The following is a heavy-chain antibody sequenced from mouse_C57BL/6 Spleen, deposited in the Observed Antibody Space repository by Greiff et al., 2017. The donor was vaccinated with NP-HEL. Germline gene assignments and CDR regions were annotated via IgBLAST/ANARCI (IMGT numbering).Heavy chain of an antibody. CDR1: GYTFTSYG. Sequence: QVQLQQSGAELARPGASVKLSCKASGYTFTSYGISWVKQRTGQGLEWIGEIYPRSGNTYYNEKFKGKATLTADKSSSTAYMELLSLTSEDSAVYFCARCGVTVSFDYWGQGTTLTVSS. CDR2: IYPRSGNT. V-gene: IGHV1-81*01. CDR3: ARCGVTVSFDY. J-gene: IGHJ2*01. D-gene: IGHD2-1*01.